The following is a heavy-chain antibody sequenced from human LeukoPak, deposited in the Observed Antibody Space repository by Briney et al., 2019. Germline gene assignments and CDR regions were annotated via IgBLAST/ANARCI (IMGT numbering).Heavy chain of an antibody. CDR3: ARGRPQSSVYAY. Sequence: GGSLRLSCAASGFIVSTTFLTWVRQAPGKGLEWVSVIVTDGSAFYADSVKGRFTISRDSSKNTLYLQMNSLRAEDTAVYYCARGRPQSSVYAYWGQGTLVTVSS. J-gene: IGHJ4*02. CDR2: IVTDGSA. V-gene: IGHV3-53*01. D-gene: IGHD2/OR15-2a*01. CDR1: GFIVSTTF.